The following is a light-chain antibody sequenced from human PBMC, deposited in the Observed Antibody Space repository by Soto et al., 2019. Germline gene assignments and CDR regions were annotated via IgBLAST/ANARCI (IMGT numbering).Light chain of an antibody. CDR1: RSDIGGYNY. J-gene: IGLJ3*02. Sequence: QSVLTQPPSASGSPGQSVTISCTGTRSDIGGYNYVSWYQHQPGKAPKVIIYDVTKRPSGVPDRFSGSKSGNTASLAVSGLQAEDEAHYYCGAWDDSLSGWVFGGGTKVTVL. CDR2: DVT. CDR3: GAWDDSLSGWV. V-gene: IGLV2-8*01.